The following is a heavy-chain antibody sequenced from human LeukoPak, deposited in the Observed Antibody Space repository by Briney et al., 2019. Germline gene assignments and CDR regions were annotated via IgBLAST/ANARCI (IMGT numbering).Heavy chain of an antibody. CDR1: GGSISSGGYS. V-gene: IGHV4-30-2*02. D-gene: IGHD3-10*01. CDR3: ARSRNYYGSGDY. CDR2: IYHSGST. Sequence: SETLSLTCAVSGGSISSGGYSWSWIRQPPGKGLEWIGYIYHSGSTYYNPSLGGRVTLSVDTSKNQFSVKLSSVTAADTAVYYCARSRNYYGSGDYWGQGTLVTVSS. J-gene: IGHJ4*02.